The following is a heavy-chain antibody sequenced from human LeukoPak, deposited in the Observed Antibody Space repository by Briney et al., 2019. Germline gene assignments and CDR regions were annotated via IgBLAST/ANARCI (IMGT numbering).Heavy chain of an antibody. CDR2: IGAEGTIA. CDR3: ARELGGTKTGGLDI. CDR1: GFTFSYHD. V-gene: IGHV3-64*01. J-gene: IGHJ3*02. D-gene: IGHD1-14*01. Sequence: GGSLRLSCAASGFTFSYHDMQWVRQAPGKGLEFVSSIGAEGTIAFYANSVKGRFTISRDNSKSTMHLHMGGLRPEDSAVYYCARELGGTKTGGLDIWGQGTVVTVSS.